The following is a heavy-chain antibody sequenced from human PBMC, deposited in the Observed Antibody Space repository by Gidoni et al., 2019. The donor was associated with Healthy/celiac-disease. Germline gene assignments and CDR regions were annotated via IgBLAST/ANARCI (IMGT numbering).Heavy chain of an antibody. CDR1: GYSISSGYY. D-gene: IGHD2-2*01. Sequence: QVQLQESGPGLVKHSETLSLTCTVSGYSISSGYYWGWIRQPPGKGLEWIGSIYHSGSTYYNPSLKSRVTISVDTSKNQFSLKLSSVTAADTAVYYCARKVVVVPAAFAVGYYYYYMDVWGKGTTVTVSS. CDR2: IYHSGST. CDR3: ARKVVVVPAAFAVGYYYYYMDV. V-gene: IGHV4-38-2*02. J-gene: IGHJ6*03.